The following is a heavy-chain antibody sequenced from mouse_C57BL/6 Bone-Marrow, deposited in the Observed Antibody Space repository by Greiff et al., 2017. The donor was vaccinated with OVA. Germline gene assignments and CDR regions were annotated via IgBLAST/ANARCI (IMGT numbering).Heavy chain of an antibody. CDR1: GFTFSSYG. CDR2: ISSGGSYT. V-gene: IGHV5-6*02. Sequence: EVKLVESGGDLVKPGGSLKLSRAASGFTFSSYGMSWVRQTPDKRLEWVATISSGGSYTYYPDSVKGRFTISRDNAKNTLYLQMSSLKSEDTAMYYCARHLYYGSSLYYFDYWGQGTTLTVSS. CDR3: ARHLYYGSSLYYFDY. J-gene: IGHJ2*01. D-gene: IGHD1-1*01.